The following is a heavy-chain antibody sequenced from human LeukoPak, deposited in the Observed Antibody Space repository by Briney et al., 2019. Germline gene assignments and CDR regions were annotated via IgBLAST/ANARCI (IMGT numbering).Heavy chain of an antibody. V-gene: IGHV4-39*01. Sequence: PSETLSLTCTVSGGSISSSSYYWGWIRQPPGKGLEWIGSIYYSGRTYYNPSLKSRVTISVDTSKNQFSLKLSSVTAADTAVYYCATNPMEYCSGGSCYSYYFDYWGQGTLVTVSS. CDR1: GGSISSSSYY. D-gene: IGHD2-15*01. J-gene: IGHJ4*02. CDR3: ATNPMEYCSGGSCYSYYFDY. CDR2: IYYSGRT.